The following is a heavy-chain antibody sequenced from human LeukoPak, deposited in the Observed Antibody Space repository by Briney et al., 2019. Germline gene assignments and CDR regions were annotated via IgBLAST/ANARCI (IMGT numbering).Heavy chain of an antibody. CDR3: ARGGGGYYYDSSGYPPLDY. Sequence: PSETLSPTPTVSGGSISSYYWSWIRQPPGKGLEWIGYIYYSGSTNSNPSLKSRVTISVDTSKNPFSLKLCSVTVPHPAVYYCARGGGGYYYDSSGYPPLDYWGQGTLVTVSS. CDR2: IYYSGST. CDR1: GGSISSYY. V-gene: IGHV4-59*01. D-gene: IGHD3-22*01. J-gene: IGHJ4*02.